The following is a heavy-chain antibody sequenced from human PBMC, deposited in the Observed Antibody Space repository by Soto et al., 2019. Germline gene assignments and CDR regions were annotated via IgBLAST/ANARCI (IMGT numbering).Heavy chain of an antibody. V-gene: IGHV5-51*01. D-gene: IGHD3-10*01. Sequence: PGESLKISCKGSGYSFTSYWIGWVRQMPGKGLEWMGIIYPGDSDTRYSPSFQGQVTISADKSISTAYLQWSSLKASDTAMYHCARTYYYGSGSPDYYYYGMDVWGQGTTVTVSS. CDR1: GYSFTSYW. CDR2: IYPGDSDT. J-gene: IGHJ6*02. CDR3: ARTYYYGSGSPDYYYYGMDV.